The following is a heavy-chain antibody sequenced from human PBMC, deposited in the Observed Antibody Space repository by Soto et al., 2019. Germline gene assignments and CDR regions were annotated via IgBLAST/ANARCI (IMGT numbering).Heavy chain of an antibody. Sequence: QVPLVESGGGVVQPGRSLRLSCAASGFTCSIYAMHGVRQAPGKGLEWVAVISYDGSNKYYADSVKGRFTISRDNSKNTLYLQMNSLRAEDTAVYYCARDPVAYCGGDCRTFDYWGQGTLVTVSS. CDR3: ARDPVAYCGGDCRTFDY. CDR1: GFTCSIYA. D-gene: IGHD2-21*02. V-gene: IGHV3-30-3*01. CDR2: ISYDGSNK. J-gene: IGHJ4*02.